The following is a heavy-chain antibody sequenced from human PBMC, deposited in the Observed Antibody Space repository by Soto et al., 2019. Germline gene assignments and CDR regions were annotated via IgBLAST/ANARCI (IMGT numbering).Heavy chain of an antibody. CDR3: ERSKMPTTGLYFDF. CDR1: GGSISSGGYY. CDR2: IYQSGST. D-gene: IGHD1-1*01. V-gene: IGHV4-31*03. Sequence: PAETLSLTFTVSGGSISSGGYYWTWIRQHPGEGLERIGYIYQSGSTYYNPSLSSRITISPDTSQNQFSLKLSAVTAADTAVYYCERSKMPTTGLYFDFWGPGTLVTVSS. J-gene: IGHJ4*02.